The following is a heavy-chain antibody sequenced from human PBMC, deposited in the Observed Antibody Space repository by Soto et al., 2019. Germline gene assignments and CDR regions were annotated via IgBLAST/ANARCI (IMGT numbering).Heavy chain of an antibody. CDR1: GFTFSSYA. D-gene: IGHD7-27*01. CDR2: ISGSGSTI. CDR3: AKDWGTLDY. V-gene: IGHV3-23*01. J-gene: IGHJ4*02. Sequence: GVLRLSCAASGFTFSSYAVSWVRQAPGKGPEWISSISGSGSTIYYADSVKGRFTISRDNSKNTLYLQMSSLRAEDTAVYYCAKDWGTLDYWGQGALVTVSS.